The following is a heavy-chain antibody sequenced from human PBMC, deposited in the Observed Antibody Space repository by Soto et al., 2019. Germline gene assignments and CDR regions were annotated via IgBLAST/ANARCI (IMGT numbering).Heavy chain of an antibody. J-gene: IGHJ4*02. CDR1: GGSISNYY. D-gene: IGHD3-9*01. CDR3: ARDRWLQGPFDY. V-gene: IGHV4-59*01. CDR2: IYYNGRT. Sequence: QVQLQESGPGLVKPSETLSLTCTVSGGSISNYYWSWMRQPPGKGLEWIGNIYYNGRTNYNPSLKSGVTMSVDASKNQFSLKLNSVTAADTAVYYCARDRWLQGPFDYWGQGTLFTVSS.